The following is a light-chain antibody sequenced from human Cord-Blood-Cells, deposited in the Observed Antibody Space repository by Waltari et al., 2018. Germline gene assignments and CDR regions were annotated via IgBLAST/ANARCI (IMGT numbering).Light chain of an antibody. J-gene: IGKJ1*01. CDR3: QQSYSTPWT. CDR1: QSISSY. V-gene: IGKV1-39*01. CDR2: AAS. Sequence: DIQMTQSPSSLSASVGDRVTITCRASQSISSYLNWYQQKPGKAPKLLIYAASSLQSGDPSRFSGSGSGTYFTLTISSLQPEDFATYYCQQSYSTPWTFGQGTKVEIK.